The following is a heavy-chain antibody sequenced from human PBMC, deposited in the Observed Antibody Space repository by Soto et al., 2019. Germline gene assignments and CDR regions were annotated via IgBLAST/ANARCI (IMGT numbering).Heavy chain of an antibody. CDR2: INPSGGST. CDR3: ATSGQSGTYYYFDS. V-gene: IGHV1-46*03. J-gene: IGHJ4*02. CDR1: GYTFTSYA. D-gene: IGHD1-26*01. Sequence: GASVKVSCKASGYTFTSYAMNWVRQAPGQGLEWMGIINPSGGSTSYAQKFQGRVTMTRDTSTSTVYMELSGLRSEDTALYYCATSGQSGTYYYFDSWGQGTLVTVSS.